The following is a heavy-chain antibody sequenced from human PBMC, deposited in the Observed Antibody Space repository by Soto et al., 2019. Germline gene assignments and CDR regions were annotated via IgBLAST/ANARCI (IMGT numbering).Heavy chain of an antibody. CDR2: INHSGST. CDR1: GGSFSGYY. CDR3: ARGSDGSGSYYKRGHWFDP. Sequence: SETLSLTCAVYGGSFSGYYWSWIRQPPGKXLEWIGEINHSGSTNYNPSLKSRVTISVDTSKNQFSLKLSSVTAADTAVYYCARGSDGSGSYYKRGHWFDPWGQGTLVTVSS. D-gene: IGHD3-10*01. V-gene: IGHV4-34*01. J-gene: IGHJ5*02.